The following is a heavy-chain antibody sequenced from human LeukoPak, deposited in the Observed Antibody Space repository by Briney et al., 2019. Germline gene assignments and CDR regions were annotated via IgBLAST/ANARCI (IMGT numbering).Heavy chain of an antibody. Sequence: SVKVSCKASGGTFSSYAISWVRQALGQGLEWMGSIIPIFGTANYAQKFQGRVTITTDESTSTAYMELSSLRSEDTAVYYCARVAENWKPWGYYFDYWGQGTLVTVSS. J-gene: IGHJ4*02. CDR2: IIPIFGTA. D-gene: IGHD1-1*01. V-gene: IGHV1-69*05. CDR1: GGTFSSYA. CDR3: ARVAENWKPWGYYFDY.